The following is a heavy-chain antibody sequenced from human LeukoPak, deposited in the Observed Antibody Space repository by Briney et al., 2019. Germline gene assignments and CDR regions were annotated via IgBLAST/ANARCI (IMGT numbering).Heavy chain of an antibody. CDR1: GFTFSNSW. CDR2: INTDGSNT. CDR3: ARGTGSGWYDY. D-gene: IGHD6-19*01. Sequence: PGGSLRLSCAASGFTFSNSWMHWVRQAPGKGLVWVSRINTDGSNTFYADSVKGRFTISRDNAKNTLYLQMNTLRAEDTAVYFCARGTGSGWYDYWGQGILVTVSS. V-gene: IGHV3-74*01. J-gene: IGHJ4*02.